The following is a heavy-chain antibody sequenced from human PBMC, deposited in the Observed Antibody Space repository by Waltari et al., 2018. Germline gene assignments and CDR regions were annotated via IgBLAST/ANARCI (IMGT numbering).Heavy chain of an antibody. CDR3: ASLIYGGNSFYWYFDL. CDR2: INSDGSST. CDR1: GFTFSHYW. J-gene: IGHJ2*01. Sequence: EVQLVESGGGLVQPGGSLRLSCAASGFTFSHYWMHWVRQPPGKGLVWVSRINSDGSSTNYADSVKGRFTISRDNAKNTLFLQMNSLRAEDTAVYYCASLIYGGNSFYWYFDLWGRGTLVTVSS. V-gene: IGHV3-74*01. D-gene: IGHD4-17*01.